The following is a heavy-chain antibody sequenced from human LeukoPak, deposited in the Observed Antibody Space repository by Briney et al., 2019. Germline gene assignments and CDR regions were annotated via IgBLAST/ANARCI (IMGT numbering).Heavy chain of an antibody. CDR1: GYIFSDYY. D-gene: IGHD2-8*01. CDR3: ARVGYCTDGSCEGWLDP. V-gene: IGHV1-46*01. CDR2: INPGGAYT. Sequence: VASVKVSCKASGYIFSDYYLHWVRQAPGQGFEWMGIINPGGAYTNYAQQFQGRVTMTRDMSTSTVYMELSSLRSEDTAVYYYARVGYCTDGSCEGWLDPWGQGTLVTVSS. J-gene: IGHJ5*02.